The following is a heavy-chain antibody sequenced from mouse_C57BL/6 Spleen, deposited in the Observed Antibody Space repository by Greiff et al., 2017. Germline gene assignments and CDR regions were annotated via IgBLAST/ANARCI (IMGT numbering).Heavy chain of an antibody. CDR3: ARGSYYFAY. Sequence: SGPGLVKPSQSLSLTCSVTGYSITSGYYWNWIRQFPGNKLEWMGYISYDGSNNYNPSLKNRISITRDTSKNQFFLKLNSVTTEDTATYYCARGSYYFAYWGQGTLVTVSA. CDR2: ISYDGSN. D-gene: IGHD2-10*01. CDR1: GYSITSGYY. J-gene: IGHJ3*01. V-gene: IGHV3-6*01.